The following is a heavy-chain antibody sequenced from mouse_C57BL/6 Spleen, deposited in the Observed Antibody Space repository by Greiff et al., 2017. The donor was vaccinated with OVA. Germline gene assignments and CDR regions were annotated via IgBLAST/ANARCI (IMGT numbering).Heavy chain of an antibody. CDR3: ARGGTDYFDY. J-gene: IGHJ2*01. D-gene: IGHD3-3*01. Sequence: EVQLQQSGPELVKPGASVKISCKASGYSFTGYYMNWVKQSPEKSLEWIGEINPSTGGTTYNQKFKAKATLTVDKSSSTAYMQLKSLTSEDSAVYYCARGGTDYFDYWGQRTTLTVSS. CDR2: INPSTGGT. V-gene: IGHV1-42*01. CDR1: GYSFTGYY.